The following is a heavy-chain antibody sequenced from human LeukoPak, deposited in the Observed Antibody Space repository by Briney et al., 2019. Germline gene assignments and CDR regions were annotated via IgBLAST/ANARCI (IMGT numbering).Heavy chain of an antibody. CDR3: ARGLIEGSLDY. CDR1: GGPLSGHY. Sequence: SETLSLIRAVYGGPLSGHYWRWIRQPPGKGLEGIGEINHSGSTNYNPSLKSRVTISVDTSKNQFSLKLSSVTAADTAVYYCARGLIEGSLDYWGQGALVTVSS. D-gene: IGHD1-26*01. J-gene: IGHJ4*02. CDR2: INHSGST. V-gene: IGHV4-34*01.